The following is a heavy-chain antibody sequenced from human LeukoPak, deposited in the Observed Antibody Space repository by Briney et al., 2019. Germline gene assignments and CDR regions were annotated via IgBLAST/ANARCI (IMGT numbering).Heavy chain of an antibody. CDR2: IYYSGST. Sequence: SETLSLTCTVSGGSISSGDYYWSWIRQPPGKGLEWIGYIYYSGSTYYNPSLKSRVTISVDTSKNQFSLKLSSVTAADTAVYYCARDREGGTTGTTLDYWGQGTLVTVSS. CDR3: ARDREGGTTGTTLDY. CDR1: GGSISSGDYY. V-gene: IGHV4-30-4*01. J-gene: IGHJ4*02. D-gene: IGHD1-1*01.